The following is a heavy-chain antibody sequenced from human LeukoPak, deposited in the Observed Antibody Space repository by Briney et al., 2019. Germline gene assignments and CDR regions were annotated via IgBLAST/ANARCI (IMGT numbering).Heavy chain of an antibody. V-gene: IGHV6-1*01. CDR3: ARVQELGQGFHY. J-gene: IGHJ4*02. D-gene: IGHD6-13*01. CDR1: GDSVSNKSVA. Sequence: SQTLSLTCAISGDSVSNKSVAWNWVRQSPSRGLEWLGRTYYRSKWSNDYAVSVKSRITINPDTSKNQVSLQLNSVSPEDTAVYYCARVQELGQGFHYWGQGTLVTVAS. CDR2: TYYRSKWSN.